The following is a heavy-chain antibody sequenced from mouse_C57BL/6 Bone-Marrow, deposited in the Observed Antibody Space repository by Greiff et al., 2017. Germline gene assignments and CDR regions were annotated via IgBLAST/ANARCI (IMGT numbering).Heavy chain of an antibody. CDR1: GFSLTSYG. V-gene: IGHV2-2*01. Sequence: VQGVESGPGLVQPSQSLSITCTVSGFSLTSYGVHWVRQSPGKGLEWLGVIWSGGSTDYNAAFISRLSISKDNSKSQVFFKMNSLQADDTAIYYCARKTGLYYDYDFRDYYAMDYWGQGTSVTVSS. CDR2: IWSGGST. CDR3: ARKTGLYYDYDFRDYYAMDY. J-gene: IGHJ4*01. D-gene: IGHD2-4*01.